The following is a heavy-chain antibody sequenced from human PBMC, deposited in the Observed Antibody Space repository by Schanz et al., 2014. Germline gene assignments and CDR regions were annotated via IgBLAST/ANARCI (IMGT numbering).Heavy chain of an antibody. Sequence: QVHLVQSGAEVKKPGASVKVSCKASGYNIISNDVTWVRQATGQGLEWMGWMNPNSGNTGYAQKFQGRVTMTRNTSISTAYMELSSLRSEDTAVYYCARLGTGMAVAGSVIDSYYYYMDVWGEGTTVTVSS. CDR3: ARLGTGMAVAGSVIDSYYYYMDV. CDR1: GYNIISND. CDR2: MNPNSGNT. V-gene: IGHV1-8*01. J-gene: IGHJ6*03. D-gene: IGHD6-19*01.